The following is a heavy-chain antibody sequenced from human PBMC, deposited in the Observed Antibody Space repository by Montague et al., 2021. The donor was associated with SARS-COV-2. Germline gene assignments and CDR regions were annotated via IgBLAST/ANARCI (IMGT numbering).Heavy chain of an antibody. CDR1: GGSFSGYL. Sequence: SETLSLTCAVHGGSFSGYLWSWIRQPPGKGLEWIGQINHSGNTNYNPSLMSRVTISVDMSESQFSLKLSSVTAADTAVYYCARGSSSSSGVYWGQGTLVTVSS. CDR3: ARGSSSSSGVY. CDR2: INHSGNT. V-gene: IGHV4-34*01. J-gene: IGHJ4*02. D-gene: IGHD6-6*01.